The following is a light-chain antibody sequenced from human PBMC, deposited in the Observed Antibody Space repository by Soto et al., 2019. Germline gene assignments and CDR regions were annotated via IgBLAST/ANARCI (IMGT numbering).Light chain of an antibody. CDR1: NSNIGRST. J-gene: IGLJ2*01. CDR2: NTH. CDR3: AAWDDSLNGPV. Sequence: QSVLTQPPSASGTPGQRVTISCSGSNSNIGRSTINWYQHLPGTAPTLLIYNTHQRPAGVPDRFSGSKSGTSASLAISGLQSDDESDYYCAAWDDSLNGPVFGGGTKVIVL. V-gene: IGLV1-44*01.